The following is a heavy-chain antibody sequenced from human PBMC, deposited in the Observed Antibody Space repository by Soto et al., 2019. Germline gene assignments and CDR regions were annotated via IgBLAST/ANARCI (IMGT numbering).Heavy chain of an antibody. J-gene: IGHJ4*02. CDR2: VVGSGDST. CDR3: AKESLSGYCTNGVCKSFDY. CDR1: GFTFSSYT. D-gene: IGHD2-8*01. Sequence: GGSLRLSCAASGFTFSSYTMSWVRQAPGKGLEWVSAVVGSGDSTFYADSVKGRFTISRDNSKNSLYLQMNSLRAEDTAVYYCAKESLSGYCTNGVCKSFDYWGQGTMGTVS. V-gene: IGHV3-23*01.